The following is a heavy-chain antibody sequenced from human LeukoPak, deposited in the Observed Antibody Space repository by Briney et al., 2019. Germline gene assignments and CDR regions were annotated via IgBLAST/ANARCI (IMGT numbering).Heavy chain of an antibody. J-gene: IGHJ4*02. V-gene: IGHV4-30-4*07. CDR1: GGSISSGGYS. CDR3: ARDLEAMATIFDY. D-gene: IGHD5-18*01. CDR2: IYYSGST. Sequence: SETLSLTCAVSGGSISSGGYSWSWIRQPPGKGLEWIGYIYYSGSTYYNPSLKSRVTISVDTSKNQFSLKPSSVTAADTAVYYCARDLEAMATIFDYWGQGTLVTVSS.